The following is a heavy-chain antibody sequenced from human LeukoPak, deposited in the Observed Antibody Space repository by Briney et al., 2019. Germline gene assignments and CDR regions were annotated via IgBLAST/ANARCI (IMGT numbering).Heavy chain of an antibody. CDR2: ISAYNGNT. D-gene: IGHD5-18*01. CDR3: ARVLWRYSYGDNWFDP. J-gene: IGHJ5*02. V-gene: IGHV1-18*01. CDR1: GYTFTSYG. Sequence: ASVKVSCKASGYTFTSYGVSWVRQAPGQGLEWMVWISAYNGNTNYAQKFQGRVTMTTDTSTSTAYMELRSLRSDYTAVYYCARVLWRYSYGDNWFDPWGQGTLVTVSS.